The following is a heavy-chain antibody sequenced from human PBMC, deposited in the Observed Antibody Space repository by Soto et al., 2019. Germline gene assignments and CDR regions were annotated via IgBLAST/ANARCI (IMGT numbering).Heavy chain of an antibody. Sequence: VSVKVCCKASGYTFTSYYINWVRQATGQGLEWMGWMNPNSGNTGYAQKFQGRVTMTRNTSISTAYMELSSLRSEDTAVYYCARGRIGAAAGLYYFDYWGQGTLVTVSS. J-gene: IGHJ4*02. D-gene: IGHD6-13*01. CDR2: MNPNSGNT. CDR1: GYTFTSYY. V-gene: IGHV1-8*01. CDR3: ARGRIGAAAGLYYFDY.